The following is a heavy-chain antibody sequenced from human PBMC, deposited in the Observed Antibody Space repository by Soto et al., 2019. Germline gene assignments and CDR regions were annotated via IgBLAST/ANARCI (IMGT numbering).Heavy chain of an antibody. V-gene: IGHV4-30-4*01. CDR1: GGSISSGDYY. J-gene: IGHJ4*02. CDR2: IYYSGST. CDR3: ARGGYDILTGYYQGPFDY. D-gene: IGHD3-9*01. Sequence: PSETLSLTCTVSGGSISSGDYYWSWIRQPPGKGLEWIGYIYYSGSTYYNPSLKSRVTISVDTSKNQFSLKLSSVTAADTAVYYCARGGYDILTGYYQGPFDYWGQRTLVTVSS.